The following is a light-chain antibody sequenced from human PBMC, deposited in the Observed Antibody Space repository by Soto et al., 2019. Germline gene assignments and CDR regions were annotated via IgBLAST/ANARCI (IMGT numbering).Light chain of an antibody. V-gene: IGKV1-39*01. Sequence: DIQMTQSPSSLSASFGDRVSITCRASQSISRSLNWYQQSPGKAPKLLVYAASTLQSGVPSRFSGSGSGTDFTLTISSLQPEDFATYYCQQLERYPSTFGGGTKVDIK. CDR3: QQLERYPST. J-gene: IGKJ4*01. CDR2: AAS. CDR1: QSISRS.